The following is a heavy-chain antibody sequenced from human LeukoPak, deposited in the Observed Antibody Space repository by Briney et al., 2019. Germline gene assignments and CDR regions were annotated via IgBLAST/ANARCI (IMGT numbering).Heavy chain of an antibody. D-gene: IGHD3-22*01. J-gene: IGHJ3*02. V-gene: IGHV1-2*02. CDR2: INPNSGGT. CDR3: ARDRRRITMIAVANDAFDI. CDR1: GYTFTGYY. Sequence: ASVKVSCKASGYTFTGYYMHWVRQAPGQGLEWMGWINPNSGGTNYAQKFQGRVTMTRDTSISTAYMELSRLRSDDTAVYYCARDRRRITMIAVANDAFDIWGQGTMVTVSS.